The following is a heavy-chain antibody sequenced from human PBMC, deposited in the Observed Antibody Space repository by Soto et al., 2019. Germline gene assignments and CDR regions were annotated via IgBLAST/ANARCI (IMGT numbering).Heavy chain of an antibody. CDR3: ARHRDQLLSPNWYFDL. V-gene: IGHV5-51*01. J-gene: IGHJ2*01. CDR2: IYPGDSDT. Sequence: GESLKISCKGSGYSFTSYWIGWVRQMPGKGLEWMGIIYPGDSDTRYSPSFQGQVTISADKSISTAYLQWSSLKASDTAMYYCARHRDQLLSPNWYFDLWGRDTLVTVSS. D-gene: IGHD2-2*01. CDR1: GYSFTSYW.